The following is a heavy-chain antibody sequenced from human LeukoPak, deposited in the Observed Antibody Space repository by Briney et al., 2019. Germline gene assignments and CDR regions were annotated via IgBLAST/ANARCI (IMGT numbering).Heavy chain of an antibody. CDR1: GFTFSTYS. CDR2: ISSSSSYE. Sequence: GGSLRLSCAVSGFTFSTYSMKWARQAPGKGLEWVSSISSSSSYEYYADSVQGRFTISRDNAESLLYLQMSSLRAEDMAVYYCARLGSGYSGCDSWGQGTLVTVSS. J-gene: IGHJ4*02. D-gene: IGHD5-12*01. CDR3: ARLGSGYSGCDS. V-gene: IGHV3-21*01.